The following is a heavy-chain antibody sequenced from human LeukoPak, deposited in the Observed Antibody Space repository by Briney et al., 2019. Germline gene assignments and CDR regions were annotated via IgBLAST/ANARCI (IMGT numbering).Heavy chain of an antibody. D-gene: IGHD3-16*01. CDR2: INPKNGGT. CDR3: ARVKNYDYVWAFFDY. V-gene: IGHV1-2*02. Sequence: ASVKVSCKLSGNNIIDYYINWMRQAPGQGLEWMGWINPKNGGTKYAQTFQGRVTMTWDTSISTAYMELSRLTSDDTAVYYCARVKNYDYVWAFFDYWGQGTLVTVSS. J-gene: IGHJ4*02. CDR1: GNNIIDYY.